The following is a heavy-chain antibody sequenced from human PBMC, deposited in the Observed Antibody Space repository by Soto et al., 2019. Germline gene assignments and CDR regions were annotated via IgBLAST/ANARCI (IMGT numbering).Heavy chain of an antibody. V-gene: IGHV1-18*01. CDR2: ISPYNGNT. J-gene: IGHJ4*02. Sequence: GASVKVSCKASGYTFTNYGITWVRQAPGQGLEWMGWISPYNGNTNYAQKFQGRVTLTTDTSTNTAYMELRSLRSDDTAMYYCARVASYYAPSIPVGYFDYWAQGTLVTVSS. CDR1: GYTFTNYG. D-gene: IGHD3-16*01. CDR3: ARVASYYAPSIPVGYFDY.